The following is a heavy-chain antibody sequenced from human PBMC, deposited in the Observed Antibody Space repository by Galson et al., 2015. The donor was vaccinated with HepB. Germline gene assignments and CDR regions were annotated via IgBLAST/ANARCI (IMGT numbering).Heavy chain of an antibody. CDR1: GYTFTSYD. V-gene: IGHV1-8*01. CDR3: AREAKIRVVPFLKNLNKNNWFDP. CDR2: MNPNSGNT. J-gene: IGHJ5*02. D-gene: IGHD3-22*01. Sequence: SVKVSCKASGYTFTSYDINWVRQATGQGLEWMGWMNPNSGNTGYAQKFQGRVTMTRNTSISTAYMELSSLRSEDTAVYYCAREAKIRVVPFLKNLNKNNWFDPWGQGTLVTVSS.